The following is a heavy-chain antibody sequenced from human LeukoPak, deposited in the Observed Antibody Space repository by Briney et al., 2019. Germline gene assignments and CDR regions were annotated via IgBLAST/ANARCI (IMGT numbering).Heavy chain of an antibody. V-gene: IGHV4-39*01. CDR1: NVSISGSSFY. J-gene: IGHJ4*02. CDR2: IYYSGST. D-gene: IGHD1-26*01. Sequence: SETLSLTCTVSNVSISGSSFYWGWIRQSPGKGLEWIGTIYYSGSTYYNPSLKSRVTISVDTSQNQFSLKLSSVTAADTSVYYCARGPFSGSYYPFDYWGQGTLVTVSS. CDR3: ARGPFSGSYYPFDY.